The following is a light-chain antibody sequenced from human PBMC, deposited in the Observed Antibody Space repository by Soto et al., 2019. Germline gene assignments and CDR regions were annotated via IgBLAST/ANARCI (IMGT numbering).Light chain of an antibody. CDR1: NSDIGAYNY. V-gene: IGLV2-8*01. Sequence: QSVLTQPPSASGSPGQSVTISCTGTNSDIGAYNYVSWYQQHPGKAPRLMIFEVSKRPSGVPYLFSGSKSGNTASLTVSGLQAEDEADYYCSSYAGSDNKEGFGTGTKVTVL. CDR3: SSYAGSDNKEG. CDR2: EVS. J-gene: IGLJ1*01.